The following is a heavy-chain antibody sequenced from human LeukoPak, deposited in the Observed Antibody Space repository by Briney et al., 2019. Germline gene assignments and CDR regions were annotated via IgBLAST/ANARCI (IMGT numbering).Heavy chain of an antibody. D-gene: IGHD3-10*01. CDR1: GYSISSGYY. Sequence: PSETLSLTCTVSGYSISSGYYWGWIRQPPGKGLEWIGSIYHSGSTYYNPSLKSRVTISVDTSKNQFSLKLSSVTAADTAVYYCARVSGTGYFDYWGQGTLVTVSS. V-gene: IGHV4-38-2*02. CDR3: ARVSGTGYFDY. J-gene: IGHJ4*02. CDR2: IYHSGST.